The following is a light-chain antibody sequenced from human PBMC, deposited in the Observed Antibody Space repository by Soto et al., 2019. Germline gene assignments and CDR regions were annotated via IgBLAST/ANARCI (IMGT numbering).Light chain of an antibody. CDR3: SSYARSSTVG. CDR1: SNDVGSFNL. V-gene: IGLV2-23*01. CDR2: EAT. J-gene: IGLJ2*01. Sequence: QSALTQPASVSGSPGQSITISCSGTSNDVGSFNLVSWYQQHPGKVPKLMIYEATKRPSGVSNRFSGSKSGNTASMTISGLPAEGGGDFYCSSYARSSTVGFGGGTKVPVL.